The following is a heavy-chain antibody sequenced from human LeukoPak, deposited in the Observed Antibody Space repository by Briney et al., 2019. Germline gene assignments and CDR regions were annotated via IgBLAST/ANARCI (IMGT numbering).Heavy chain of an antibody. CDR3: ARGYSSSSRLNWFDP. CDR1: GFTFSSYS. J-gene: IGHJ5*02. CDR2: ITSSSSTI. V-gene: IGHV3-48*01. Sequence: GGSLRLSCAASGFTFSSYSMNWVRQAPGKGLERVSYITSSSSTIYYADSVKGRFTTSRDNAKNSLYLQMNSLRAEDTAVYYCARGYSSSSRLNWFDPWGQGTLVTVSS. D-gene: IGHD6-13*01.